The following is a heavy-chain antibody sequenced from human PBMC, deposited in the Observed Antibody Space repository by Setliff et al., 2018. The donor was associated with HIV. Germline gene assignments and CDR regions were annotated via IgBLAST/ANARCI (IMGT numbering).Heavy chain of an antibody. CDR1: GGSISSSSYY. V-gene: IGHV4-39*01. CDR3: ASLPPLYDSSGYYFDY. D-gene: IGHD3-22*01. Sequence: SETLSLTCIVSGGSISSSSYYWGWIRQPPGKGLEWIGTVYYSGSTYYNPSLQSRVTISVDTSENQFSLKLSSVTAADTAVYYCASLPPLYDSSGYYFDYWGQGTLVTVSS. J-gene: IGHJ4*02. CDR2: VYYSGST.